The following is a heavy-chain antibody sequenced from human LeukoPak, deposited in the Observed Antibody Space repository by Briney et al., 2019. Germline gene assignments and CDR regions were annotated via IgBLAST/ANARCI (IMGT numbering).Heavy chain of an antibody. V-gene: IGHV3-48*01. D-gene: IGHD2-15*01. CDR3: ARDQCSGGSCYFYYYYGMDV. J-gene: IGHJ6*02. CDR2: ISSSSSTI. CDR1: GFTFSTYA. Sequence: GGSLRLSCAASGFTFSTYAVNWVRQAPGKGLEWVSYISSSSSTIYYADSVKGRFTISRDNAKNSLYLQMNSLRAEDTAVYYCARDQCSGGSCYFYYYYGMDVWGQGTTVTVSS.